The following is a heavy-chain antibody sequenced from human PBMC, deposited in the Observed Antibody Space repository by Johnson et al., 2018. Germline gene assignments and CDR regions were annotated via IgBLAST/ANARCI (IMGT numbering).Heavy chain of an antibody. CDR3: ARMASMDYYYYYYMDV. CDR2: ISYDGSNK. J-gene: IGHJ6*03. CDR1: GFTFSSYA. V-gene: IGHV3-30-3*01. D-gene: IGHD5-12*01. Sequence: QVQLVESGGGVVQPGRSLRLSCAASGFTFSSYAMHWVRQAPGKGLEWVAVISYDGSNKYYADPVKGRFTISRDNAKNSLYLQMNSLRAEDTAVYYCARMASMDYYYYYYMDVWGKGTTVTVSS.